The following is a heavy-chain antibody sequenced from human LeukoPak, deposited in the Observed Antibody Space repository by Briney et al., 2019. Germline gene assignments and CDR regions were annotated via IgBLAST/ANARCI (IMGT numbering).Heavy chain of an antibody. CDR2: ISSSSRYI. CDR3: ARAHITISGVVTYPFDY. D-gene: IGHD3-3*01. J-gene: IGHJ4*02. CDR1: GFTFSSYN. Sequence: GGSLRLPCAASGFTFSSYNMNWVRQAPGKGLEWVSSISSSSRYIYYADSVKGRFTISRDNAKNSLYLQMNSLRAEDTAVYYCARAHITISGVVTYPFDYWGQGTLVTVSS. V-gene: IGHV3-21*01.